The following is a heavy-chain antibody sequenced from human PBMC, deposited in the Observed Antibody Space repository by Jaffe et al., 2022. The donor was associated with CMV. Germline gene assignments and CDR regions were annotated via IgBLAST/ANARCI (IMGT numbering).Heavy chain of an antibody. J-gene: IGHJ6*02. CDR2: ISWNSNDI. Sequence: ELQLVESGGGLVQPGRSLRVSCKASGFIFDNYAMHWVRQGPGMGLEWVSGISWNSNDIAYADFVKGRFTISRDNAKNSLYLQMNSLRPEDTALYYCAKDLCSGGSCNSNLHALDVWGQGTTVTVSS. D-gene: IGHD2-15*01. CDR1: GFIFDNYA. V-gene: IGHV3-9*01. CDR3: AKDLCSGGSCNSNLHALDV.